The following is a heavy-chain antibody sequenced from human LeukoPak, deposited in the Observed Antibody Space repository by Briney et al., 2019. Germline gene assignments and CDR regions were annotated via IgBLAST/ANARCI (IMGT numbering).Heavy chain of an antibody. D-gene: IGHD2-15*01. J-gene: IGHJ5*02. Sequence: GGSLRLSCAASGFTFSSYSMNWVRQAPGKGLEWVSSISSSSSYIYYADSVKGRFTISRDNAKNSLYLQMNSLRAEDTAVYYCARDMVVVVVAATHSWFDPWGQGTLVTVSS. CDR3: ARDMVVVVVAATHSWFDP. CDR1: GFTFSSYS. V-gene: IGHV3-21*01. CDR2: ISSSSSYI.